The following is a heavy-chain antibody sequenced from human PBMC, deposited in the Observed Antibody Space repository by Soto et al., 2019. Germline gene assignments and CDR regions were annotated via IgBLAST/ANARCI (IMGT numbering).Heavy chain of an antibody. Sequence: GGSLRLSCAASGFTFSSYSMNWVRQAPGKGLEWVSSISSSSSYIYYADSVKGRFTISRDNAKNSLYLQMNSLRAEDTAVYYCVRGYYDYIWGSTFTEFDYWGQGTLVTVSS. J-gene: IGHJ4*02. CDR1: GFTFSSYS. V-gene: IGHV3-21*01. CDR2: ISSSSSYI. D-gene: IGHD3-16*01. CDR3: VRGYYDYIWGSTFTEFDY.